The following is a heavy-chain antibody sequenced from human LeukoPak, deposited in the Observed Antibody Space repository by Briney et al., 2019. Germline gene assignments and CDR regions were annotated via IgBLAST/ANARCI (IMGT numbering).Heavy chain of an antibody. Sequence: GGSLRLSCAASGFSFSTFGMHWTRRAPGKGLEWVAVIWNDGSKKFYAEPVKGRFTNSRDNSQNTLYLQMNRLRAEDTAVYYCGRDSLGGDYWGQGTLVTVSS. CDR3: GRDSLGGDY. V-gene: IGHV3-33*08. D-gene: IGHD3-16*01. CDR1: GFSFSTFG. CDR2: IWNDGSKK. J-gene: IGHJ4*02.